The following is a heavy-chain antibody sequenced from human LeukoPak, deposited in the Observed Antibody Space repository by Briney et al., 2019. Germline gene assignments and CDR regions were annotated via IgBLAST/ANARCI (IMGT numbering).Heavy chain of an antibody. Sequence: SQTLSLTCTVSGGSISSGDYYWSWIRQPPGKGLEWIGYIYYSGSTYYNPSLKSRVTISVDTSKNQFSLKLSSVTAVDTAVYYCARDADDCSSTSCPGYWGQGTLVTVSS. V-gene: IGHV4-30-4*01. D-gene: IGHD2-2*01. CDR1: GGSISSGDYY. J-gene: IGHJ4*02. CDR2: IYYSGST. CDR3: ARDADDCSSTSCPGY.